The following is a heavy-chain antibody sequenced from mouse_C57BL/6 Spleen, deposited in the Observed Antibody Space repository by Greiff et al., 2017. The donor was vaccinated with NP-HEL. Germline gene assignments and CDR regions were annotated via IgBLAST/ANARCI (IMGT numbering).Heavy chain of an antibody. CDR1: GYSFTDYN. V-gene: IGHV1-39*01. CDR3: ARSHYGNYLYYFDY. Sequence: EVKLMESGPELVKPGASVKISCKASGYSFTDYNMNWVKQSNGKSLEWIGVINPNYGTTSYNQKFKGKATLTVDQSSSTAYMQLNSLTSEDSAVYYCARSHYGNYLYYFDYWGQGTTLTVSS. D-gene: IGHD2-1*01. J-gene: IGHJ2*01. CDR2: INPNYGTT.